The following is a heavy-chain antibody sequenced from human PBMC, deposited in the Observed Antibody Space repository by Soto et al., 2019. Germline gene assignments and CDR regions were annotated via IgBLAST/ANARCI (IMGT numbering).Heavy chain of an antibody. D-gene: IGHD5-18*01. CDR1: GGSISNYY. CDR3: ARHRYSYGVYYFDY. V-gene: IGHV4-59*08. J-gene: IGHJ4*02. Sequence: SEPLSLTCIVFGGSISNYYWSWIRQPPGKGQEWIGYIYYSGSTNYNPSLTSRVTISVDTSKNQFSLKLSSVSAADTAVYYCARHRYSYGVYYFDYWGQGTLVTVSS. CDR2: IYYSGST.